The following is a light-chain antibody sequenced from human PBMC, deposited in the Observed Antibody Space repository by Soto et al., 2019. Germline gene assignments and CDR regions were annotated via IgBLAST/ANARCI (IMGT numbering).Light chain of an antibody. J-gene: IGKJ3*01. CDR2: DVS. CDR3: QQYGRSLFT. CDR1: QSLTSNY. Sequence: EIVLTQSPATLSLSPGERATLSCGASQSLTSNYLAWYQQKPGLAPRLLIYDVSIRAAGIPDRFSGSGSGTDFTLTISRLEPEDFAVYYCQQYGRSLFTFGPGTKVDIK. V-gene: IGKV3D-20*01.